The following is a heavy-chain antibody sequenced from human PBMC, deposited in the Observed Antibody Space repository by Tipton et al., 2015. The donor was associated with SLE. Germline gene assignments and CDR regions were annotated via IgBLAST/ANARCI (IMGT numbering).Heavy chain of an antibody. D-gene: IGHD6-19*01. CDR2: IYTSGST. CDR1: GGSISSGSYY. Sequence: TLSLTCTVSGGSISSGSYYWSWIRQPAGKGLEWIGYIYTSGSTNYNPSLKSRVTISVDTSKNQFSLKLSSVTAADTAVYYCAYSSGWLVEYWGQGTLVTVSS. V-gene: IGHV4-61*09. CDR3: AYSSGWLVEY. J-gene: IGHJ4*02.